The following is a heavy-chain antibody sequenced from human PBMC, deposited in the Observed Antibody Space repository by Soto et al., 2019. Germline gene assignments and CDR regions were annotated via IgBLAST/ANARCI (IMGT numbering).Heavy chain of an antibody. Sequence: QVQLVQSGTEVKKPGSSVKVSCKASGGTLSNNAISWVRQAPGQGLEWMRGIIPLSATTNYAQKFQGRGTIAADSSPGPAYLELTSLSSEATAVYSCARGFDDRGIVVVPAASPWYYGMVVWGQGTTVTVSS. CDR3: ARGFDDRGIVVVPAASPWYYGMVV. D-gene: IGHD2-2*01. CDR1: GGTLSNNA. CDR2: IIPLSATT. V-gene: IGHV1-69*06. J-gene: IGHJ6*02.